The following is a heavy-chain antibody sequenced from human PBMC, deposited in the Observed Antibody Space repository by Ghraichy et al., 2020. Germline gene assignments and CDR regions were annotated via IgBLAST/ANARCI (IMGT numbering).Heavy chain of an antibody. CDR1: GGSISSSSYY. J-gene: IGHJ4*02. D-gene: IGHD3-22*01. Sequence: SQTLSLTCTVSGGSISSSSYYWGWIRQPPGKGLEWIGSIYYSGSTYYNPSPNSRVTISVDTSKNQFSLKLSSVTAADTAVYYCARIDYYDSSGYEYYFDYWGQGTLVTVSS. CDR2: IYYSGST. V-gene: IGHV4-39*01. CDR3: ARIDYYDSSGYEYYFDY.